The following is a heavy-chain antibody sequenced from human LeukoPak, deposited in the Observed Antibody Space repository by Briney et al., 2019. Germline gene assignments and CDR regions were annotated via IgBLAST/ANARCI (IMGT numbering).Heavy chain of an antibody. Sequence: PSETLSLTCTVSGGSISSSSYYWGWIRQPPGKGLEWIGSIYYSGSTYYNPSLKSRVTISVDTSKNQFSLKLSSVTAADTAVYYCARATYDYVWGSFMYYFDYWGQGTLVTVSS. CDR2: IYYSGST. CDR1: GGSISSSSYY. D-gene: IGHD3-16*01. J-gene: IGHJ4*02. CDR3: ARATYDYVWGSFMYYFDY. V-gene: IGHV4-39*01.